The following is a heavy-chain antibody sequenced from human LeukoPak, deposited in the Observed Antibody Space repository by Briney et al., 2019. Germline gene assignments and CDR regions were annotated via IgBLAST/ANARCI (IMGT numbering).Heavy chain of an antibody. CDR2: IYYNGNT. V-gene: IGHV4-59*01. J-gene: IGHJ5*02. CDR3: AREGEGYDFWSGYSQYNWFDP. D-gene: IGHD3-3*01. Sequence: SETLSLTCSVSDVSINSYYWNWIRRPPGKGLEWIGYIYYNGNTNYSPSLKSRVTMSVDTSKNLFSLKVSSVTAADTAVYYCAREGEGYDFWSGYSQYNWFDPWGQGTLVTVSS. CDR1: DVSINSYY.